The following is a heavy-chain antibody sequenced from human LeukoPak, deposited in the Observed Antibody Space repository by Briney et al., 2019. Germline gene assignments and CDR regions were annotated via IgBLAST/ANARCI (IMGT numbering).Heavy chain of an antibody. D-gene: IGHD6-19*01. V-gene: IGHV4-39*02. CDR2: IYYSGST. J-gene: IGHJ5*02. CDR3: ARDRRIAVAGLFDP. Sequence: SETLSLTCTVSGGSISSSSYYWGWIRQPPGKGLEWIGSIYYSGSTYYNPSLKSRVTISVDTSKNQFSLKLSSVTAADTAVYYCARDRRIAVAGLFDPWGQGTLVTVSS. CDR1: GGSISSSSYY.